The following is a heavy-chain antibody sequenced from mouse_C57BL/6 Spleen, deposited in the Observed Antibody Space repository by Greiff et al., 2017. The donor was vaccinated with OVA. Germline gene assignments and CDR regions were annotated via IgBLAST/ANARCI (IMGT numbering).Heavy chain of an antibody. V-gene: IGHV1-5*01. CDR2: LYPGNSDT. D-gene: IGHD1-1*01. Sequence: EVQLQQSGTVLARPGASVKMSCKTSGYTFTSYWMHWVKQRPGQGLEWIGALYPGNSDTSYNQKFKGKAKLTAVTSTSTADMELSSLTNEDSAVYYCTRRDYGSPYFDYWGQGTTLTVSS. CDR3: TRRDYGSPYFDY. J-gene: IGHJ2*01. CDR1: GYTFTSYW.